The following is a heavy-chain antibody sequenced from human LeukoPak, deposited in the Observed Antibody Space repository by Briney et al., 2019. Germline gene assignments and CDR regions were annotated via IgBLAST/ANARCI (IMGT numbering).Heavy chain of an antibody. V-gene: IGHV4-34*01. J-gene: IGHJ6*03. Sequence: PTETLSLTCAVYGGSFSGYYWSWIRQPPGKGLEWIGEINHSGSTNYNPSLKSRVTISVDTSKNQFSLKLSSVIAADTAVYYCARSGSSWCHELPYYYYYMDVWGKGTTVTVSS. D-gene: IGHD6-13*01. CDR1: GGSFSGYY. CDR3: ARSGSSWCHELPYYYYYMDV. CDR2: INHSGST.